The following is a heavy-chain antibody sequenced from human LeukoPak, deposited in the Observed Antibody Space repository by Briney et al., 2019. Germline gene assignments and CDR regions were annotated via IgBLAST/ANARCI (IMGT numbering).Heavy chain of an antibody. CDR3: ARDHEVAVAGTFDY. J-gene: IGHJ4*02. V-gene: IGHV3-48*01. CDR2: ISSSSSTI. D-gene: IGHD6-19*01. Sequence: GGSLRLSCAASGFTFSSYEMNWVRQAPGKGLEWVSYISSSSSTIYYADSVKGRFTISRDNAKNSLYLQMNSLRAEDTAVYYCARDHEVAVAGTFDYWGQGTLVTVSS. CDR1: GFTFSSYE.